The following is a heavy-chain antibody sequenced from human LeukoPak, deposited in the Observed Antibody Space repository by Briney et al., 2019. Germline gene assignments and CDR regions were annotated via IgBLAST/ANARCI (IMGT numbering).Heavy chain of an antibody. J-gene: IGHJ4*02. CDR1: GLSVSSNF. D-gene: IGHD6-6*01. CDR3: AKGGGSSPLDY. Sequence: PGGSLRLSCAATGLSVSSNFMSWVRQAPGKGLEWVSVIYGGGSTYYADSVKDRFTISRDTPKNTLYLQMNSLRVEDTAVYYCAKGGGSSPLDYWGQGTLVTVSS. V-gene: IGHV3-53*01. CDR2: IYGGGST.